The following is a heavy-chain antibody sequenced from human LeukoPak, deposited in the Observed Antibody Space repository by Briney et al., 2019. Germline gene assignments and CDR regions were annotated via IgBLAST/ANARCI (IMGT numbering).Heavy chain of an antibody. J-gene: IGHJ4*02. CDR2: IYYSGST. CDR1: GGSISSGDYY. CDR3: ARFYGSGSWYFDY. V-gene: IGHV4-30-4*01. D-gene: IGHD3-10*01. Sequence: PSETLSLTCTVSGGSISSGDYYWSWIRQPPGKGLGWIGYIYYSGSTYYNPSLKSRVTISVDTSKNQFSLKLSSVTAADTAVYYCARFYGSGSWYFDYWGQGTLVTVSS.